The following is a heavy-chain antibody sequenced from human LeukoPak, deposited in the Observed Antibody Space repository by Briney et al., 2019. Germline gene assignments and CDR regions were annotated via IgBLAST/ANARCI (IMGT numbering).Heavy chain of an antibody. V-gene: IGHV3-30*01. CDR2: TSYDGSNK. J-gene: IGHJ4*02. CDR1: GFTFSSYA. CDR3: ARSENGYSYGYGDY. D-gene: IGHD5-18*01. Sequence: GRSLRLSCAASGFTFSSYAMHWVRQAPGKGLEWVAVTSYDGSNKYYADSVKGRFTISRDNSKNTLYLQMNSLRAEDTAVYYCARSENGYSYGYGDYWGQGTLVTVSS.